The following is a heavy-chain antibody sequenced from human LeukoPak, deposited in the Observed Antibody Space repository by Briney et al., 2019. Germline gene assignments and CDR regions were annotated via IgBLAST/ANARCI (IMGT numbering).Heavy chain of an antibody. D-gene: IGHD3-3*02. Sequence: SETLSLTCVVSGGSISSGGSSWSWIRQPPGKGLEWIGYIYHSGSTYYNPSLKSRVTISVDRSKNQFSLNLSSVTAADTAVYYCARVISGSTDAFDIWGQGTMVTVSS. CDR3: ARVISGSTDAFDI. CDR1: GGSISSGGSS. J-gene: IGHJ3*02. V-gene: IGHV4-30-2*01. CDR2: IYHSGST.